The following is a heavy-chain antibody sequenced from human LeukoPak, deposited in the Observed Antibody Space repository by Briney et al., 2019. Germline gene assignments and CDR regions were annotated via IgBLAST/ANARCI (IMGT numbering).Heavy chain of an antibody. CDR3: ATTEDYYDSSGYHYYYYYMDV. CDR1: GGTFSSYA. D-gene: IGHD3-22*01. V-gene: IGHV1-69*01. CDR2: IIPIFGTA. J-gene: IGHJ6*03. Sequence: SVKVSCKASGGTFSSYAISWVRQAPGQGLEWMGGIIPIFGTANYAQKFQGRVTITADESTSPAYMELSSLRSEDTAVYYCATTEDYYDSSGYHYYYYYMDVWGKGTTVTVSS.